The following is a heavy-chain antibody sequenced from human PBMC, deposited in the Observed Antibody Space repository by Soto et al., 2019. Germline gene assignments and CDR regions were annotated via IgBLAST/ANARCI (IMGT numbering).Heavy chain of an antibody. CDR3: ARETPSAAAAYYYYGLDV. CDR2: IIPVFGTA. Sequence: QVQLVQSGAEVKKAGSSVKVSCKASGGTFSSYFINWVRQAPGQGLEWVGGIIPVFGTATYAEKFQGRVTITADESTSTAYMELSSLRSDDTAVYYCARETPSAAAAYYYYGLDVWGQGTTVTV. V-gene: IGHV1-69*01. D-gene: IGHD6-13*01. J-gene: IGHJ6*02. CDR1: GGTFSSYF.